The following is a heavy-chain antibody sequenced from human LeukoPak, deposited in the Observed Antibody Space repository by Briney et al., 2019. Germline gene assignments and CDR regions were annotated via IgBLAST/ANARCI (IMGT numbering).Heavy chain of an antibody. D-gene: IGHD4-11*01. CDR2: ISYDGSNK. J-gene: IGHJ5*02. CDR1: GFTFSSYA. Sequence: PGGSLRLSCAASGFTFSSYAMLWVRQAPGKGLEWVAVISYDGSNKYYADSVEGRFTISRDNSKNTLYLQMNSLRAEDTAVYYCARDNSDYIGLRGYNWFDPWGQGTLVTVSS. V-gene: IGHV3-30*04. CDR3: ARDNSDYIGLRGYNWFDP.